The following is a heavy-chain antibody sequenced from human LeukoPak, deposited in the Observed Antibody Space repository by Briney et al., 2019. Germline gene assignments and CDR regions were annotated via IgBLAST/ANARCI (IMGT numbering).Heavy chain of an antibody. Sequence: ASVKVSCKVSGYTLTELSIHWVRQAPGKGREWMGGFDPEDGETIYAQRFQGRVTMTEDTSTDTAYMELSSLRSEDTAVYYCATKVPELREDYYSYMAVWGKGTTVTVSS. V-gene: IGHV1-24*01. D-gene: IGHD1-7*01. CDR1: GYTLTELS. CDR3: ATKVPELREDYYSYMAV. CDR2: FDPEDGET. J-gene: IGHJ6*03.